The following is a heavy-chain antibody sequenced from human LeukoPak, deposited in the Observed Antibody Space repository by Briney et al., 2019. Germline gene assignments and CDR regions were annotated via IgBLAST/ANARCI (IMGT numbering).Heavy chain of an antibody. V-gene: IGHV3-23*01. CDR3: ARDGGGYSYGWPHWFDP. CDR1: GFTFSSYA. D-gene: IGHD5-18*01. CDR2: ISGSGGST. Sequence: GGSLRLSCAASGFTFSSYAMSWVRQAPGKGLEWVSAISGSGGSTYYANSVKGRFTISRDNAKNSLYLQMNSLRAEDTAVYYCARDGGGYSYGWPHWFDPWGQGTLVTVSS. J-gene: IGHJ5*02.